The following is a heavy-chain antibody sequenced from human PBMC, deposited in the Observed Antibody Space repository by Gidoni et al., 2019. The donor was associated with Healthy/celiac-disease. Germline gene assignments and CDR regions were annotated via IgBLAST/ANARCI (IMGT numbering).Heavy chain of an antibody. CDR2: ISSSSSYI. D-gene: IGHD3-22*01. Sequence: EVQLVESGGGLVKPGGSLRLSCAASGFTFRSYSMNWVRQAPGKGLEWVSSISSSSSYIYYADSVKGRFTISRDNAKNSLYLQMNSLRAEDTAVYYCARAENYYDSSGYYCHFDYWGQGTLVTVSS. CDR1: GFTFRSYS. V-gene: IGHV3-21*01. CDR3: ARAENYYDSSGYYCHFDY. J-gene: IGHJ4*02.